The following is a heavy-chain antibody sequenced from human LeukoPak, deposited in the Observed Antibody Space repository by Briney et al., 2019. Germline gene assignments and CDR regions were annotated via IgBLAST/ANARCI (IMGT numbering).Heavy chain of an antibody. CDR1: GFTFSNNW. J-gene: IGHJ4*02. Sequence: QPGGSLRLSCAASGFTFSNNWMHWVRQAPGKGLVWVSRINSDGSSTNYADSVKGRFTISRDNAKNTLYLQMNSLRAEDTAVYYCAGSPGSYYPFDYWGQGTLVTVSS. D-gene: IGHD1-26*01. CDR2: INSDGSST. V-gene: IGHV3-74*01. CDR3: AGSPGSYYPFDY.